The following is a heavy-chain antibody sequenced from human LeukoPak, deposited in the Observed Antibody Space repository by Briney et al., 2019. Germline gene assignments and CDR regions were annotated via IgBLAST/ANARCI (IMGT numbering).Heavy chain of an antibody. CDR3: ARGGSYVWGSYRLKSWFDP. V-gene: IGHV4-59*01. J-gene: IGHJ5*02. CDR2: IYYSGAT. CDR1: GGSISSYY. D-gene: IGHD3-16*02. Sequence: SETLSLTCTVSGGSISSYYWNWIRQPPGKGLEWIGFIYYSGATNYNPSLKSRVTISVDTSKNQFSLKLSSVTAADTAVYYCARGGSYVWGSYRLKSWFDPWGQGTLSPSPQ.